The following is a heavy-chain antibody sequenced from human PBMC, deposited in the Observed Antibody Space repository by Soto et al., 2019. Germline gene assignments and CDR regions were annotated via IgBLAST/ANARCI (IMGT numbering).Heavy chain of an antibody. CDR3: AKDSVVVVAATAGYFDY. CDR1: GFPFSSYG. D-gene: IGHD2-15*01. J-gene: IGHJ4*02. CDR2: ISYDGSNK. V-gene: IGHV3-30*18. Sequence: PGGSLRLSCAASGFPFSSYGMHWVRQAPGKGLEWVAVISYDGSNKYYADSVKGRFTISRDNSKNTLYLQMNSLRAEDTAVYYCAKDSVVVVAATAGYFDYWGQGTLVTVSS.